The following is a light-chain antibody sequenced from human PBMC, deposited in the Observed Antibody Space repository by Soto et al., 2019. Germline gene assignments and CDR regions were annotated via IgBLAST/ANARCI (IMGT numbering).Light chain of an antibody. J-gene: IGKJ1*01. V-gene: IGKV2-28*01. CDR1: QSLLHSNGYNY. CDR3: QQYGRLRT. CDR2: LGS. Sequence: PVNPVEVADTSCRSSQSLLHSNGYNYLDWYLQKPGQSPQLLIYLGSNRASAVPDRFSGSGSGTDFTLTISILEPDDLAVCYCQQYGRLRTLGQGTKVDIK.